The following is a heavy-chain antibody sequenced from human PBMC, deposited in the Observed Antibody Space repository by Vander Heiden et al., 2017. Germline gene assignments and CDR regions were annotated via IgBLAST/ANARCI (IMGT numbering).Heavy chain of an antibody. J-gene: IGHJ3*02. CDR3: ARQYYPHGGADCYSHAFDI. CDR2: ILPTTGAA. CDR1: GGTFSIYT. D-gene: IGHD2-21*02. V-gene: IGHV1-69*01. Sequence: QVQLVQSGADVKKPGSSAKVSCRASGGTFSIYTINWVRQAPGQGLEGMGGILPTTGAANYAQKFQGRVTLTADASTTTAYMELSGLRSEDTAVYYCARQYYPHGGADCYSHAFDIWGQGTMVTVSS.